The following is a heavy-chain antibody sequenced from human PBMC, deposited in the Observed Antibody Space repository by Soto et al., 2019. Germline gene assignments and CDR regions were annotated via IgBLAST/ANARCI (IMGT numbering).Heavy chain of an antibody. CDR3: GKDDPVLAY. CDR1: GVTFSSHG. D-gene: IGHD3-3*02. Sequence: QVQLVESGGGVVQPGRSLRLSCAASGVTFSSHGMHWARQAPGKGLEWVALISSDGSKEYYADSVKGRFTISRDNSKNTLYLQMNSLRAEDTAMYYCGKDDPVLAYWGQGTLVNVSS. V-gene: IGHV3-30*18. CDR2: ISSDGSKE. J-gene: IGHJ1*01.